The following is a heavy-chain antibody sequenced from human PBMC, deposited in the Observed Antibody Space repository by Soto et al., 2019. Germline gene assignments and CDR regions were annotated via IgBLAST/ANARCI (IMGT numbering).Heavy chain of an antibody. Sequence: SETLSLTCAVSGGSISSGGYSWSWIRQPPGKGLEWIGYIYHSGSTYYNPSLKSRVTISVDRSKNQFSLKLSSVTAADTAVYYCARGAGYDFWSGRNWFDPWGQGTLVTVSS. J-gene: IGHJ5*02. CDR1: GGSISSGGYS. D-gene: IGHD3-3*01. CDR2: IYHSGST. CDR3: ARGAGYDFWSGRNWFDP. V-gene: IGHV4-30-2*01.